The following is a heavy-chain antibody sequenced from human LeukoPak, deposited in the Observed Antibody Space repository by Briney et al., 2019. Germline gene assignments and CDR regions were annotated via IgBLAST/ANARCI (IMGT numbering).Heavy chain of an antibody. CDR1: GDSLKKNTYY. CDR3: ARVSPLCSSTSCYTSFDY. Sequence: SETLSLTCTVSGDSLKKNTYYWGWIRQPPGKGLEWIGNVYYGGRSYHTPSRKGRLAISVDTSRSQFSLTLTSATAADTAVYYCARVSPLCSSTSCYTSFDYWGQGTLVTVSS. D-gene: IGHD2-2*02. J-gene: IGHJ4*02. CDR2: VYYGGRS. V-gene: IGHV4-39*07.